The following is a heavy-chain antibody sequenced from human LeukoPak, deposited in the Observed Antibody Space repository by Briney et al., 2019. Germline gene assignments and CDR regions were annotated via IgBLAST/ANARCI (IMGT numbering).Heavy chain of an antibody. CDR1: GFTFSSYA. Sequence: AGGSLRLSCAASGFTFSSYAMHWVRQAPGKGLEWVAVIMFDGANKYYADSVKGRFTISRDTSKNTLYLQMNSLRAEDTAVYYCAKDSFGTLFWFDPWGQGTLVTVSS. CDR3: AKDSFGTLFWFDP. D-gene: IGHD3-16*01. V-gene: IGHV3-33*06. J-gene: IGHJ5*02. CDR2: IMFDGANK.